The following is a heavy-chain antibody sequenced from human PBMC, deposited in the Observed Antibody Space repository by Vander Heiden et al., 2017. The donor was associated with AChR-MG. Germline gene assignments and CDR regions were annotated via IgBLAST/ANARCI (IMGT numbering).Heavy chain of an antibody. V-gene: IGHV3-21*01. D-gene: IGHD3-10*01. CDR2: ISSSSSYI. CDR3: ASLGDAGSFDY. CDR1: GFTFSSYS. Sequence: EVQLVESGGGLVKPGGSLRLSCAASGFTFSSYSMNWVRQAPGKGLKWVSSISSSSSYIYYADSVKGRFTISRDNAKNSLYLQMNSLRAEDTAVYYCASLGDAGSFDYWGQGTLVTVSS. J-gene: IGHJ4*02.